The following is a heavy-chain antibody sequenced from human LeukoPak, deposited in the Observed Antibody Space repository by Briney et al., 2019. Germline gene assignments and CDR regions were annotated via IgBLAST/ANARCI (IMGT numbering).Heavy chain of an antibody. CDR3: ARLIAAAGTRYDY. Sequence: SETLSLTCTVSGGSISSYYWSWIRQPPGKGLEWIGYIYYSGSTNYNPSLKGRVTISVDTSKNQFSLKLSSVTAADTAVYYCARLIAAAGTRYDYWGQGTLVTVSS. J-gene: IGHJ4*02. CDR2: IYYSGST. CDR1: GGSISSYY. V-gene: IGHV4-59*08. D-gene: IGHD6-13*01.